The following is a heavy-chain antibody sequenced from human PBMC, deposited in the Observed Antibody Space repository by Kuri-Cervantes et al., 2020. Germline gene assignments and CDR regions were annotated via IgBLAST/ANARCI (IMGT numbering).Heavy chain of an antibody. CDR1: GFTFSSYG. CDR2: IWYDGSSK. J-gene: IGHJ4*02. D-gene: IGHD2-8*01. CDR3: ARGNGHLS. V-gene: IGHV3-33*01. Sequence: GESLKISCAASGFTFSSYGNHWVRQAPGKGLEWVAVIWYDGSSKYYADSVKGRFTISRDNAKNSLFLQMNSLRAEDTAVYYCARGNGHLSWGQGTLVTGSS.